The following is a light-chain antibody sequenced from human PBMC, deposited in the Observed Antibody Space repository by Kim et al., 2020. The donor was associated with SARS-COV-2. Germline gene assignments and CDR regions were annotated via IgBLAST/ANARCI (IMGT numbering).Light chain of an antibody. Sequence: ASTGDRVTITCRASQGISSYLAWYQQKPGKAPKLLTYAASTLQSGVPSRFSGSGSGTDFTLTISCLQSEDFATYYCQQYYSYPSTFGQGTKVDIK. CDR2: AAS. V-gene: IGKV1-8*01. J-gene: IGKJ1*01. CDR3: QQYYSYPST. CDR1: QGISSY.